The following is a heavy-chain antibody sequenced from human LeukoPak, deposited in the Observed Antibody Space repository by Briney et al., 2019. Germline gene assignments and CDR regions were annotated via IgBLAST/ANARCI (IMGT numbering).Heavy chain of an antibody. J-gene: IGHJ4*02. V-gene: IGHV1-18*01. CDR3: ARDWYYYDSSGYYNFDY. CDR1: GYTFTSYG. Sequence: GASVKVSCKASGYTFTSYGISWVRQPPGQGLEWMGWISAYNGNTNYAQKLQGRVTMTTDTTTSTAYKELRSLRSDDTAVYYCARDWYYYDSSGYYNFDYWGQGTLVTVSS. D-gene: IGHD3-22*01. CDR2: ISAYNGNT.